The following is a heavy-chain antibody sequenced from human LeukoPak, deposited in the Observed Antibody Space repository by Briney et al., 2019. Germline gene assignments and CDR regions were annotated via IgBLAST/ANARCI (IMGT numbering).Heavy chain of an antibody. CDR2: IYHSGST. J-gene: IGHJ4*02. CDR3: ARDPGIAAAGGFY. CDR1: GYSISSGYY. V-gene: IGHV4-38-2*02. Sequence: KPSETLSLTCTVSGYSISSGYYWGWIRQPPGKGLEWIGSIYHSGSTYYNPSLKSRVTISVDTSKNQFSLKPSSVTAADTAVYYCARDPGIAAAGGFYWGQGTLVTVSS. D-gene: IGHD6-13*01.